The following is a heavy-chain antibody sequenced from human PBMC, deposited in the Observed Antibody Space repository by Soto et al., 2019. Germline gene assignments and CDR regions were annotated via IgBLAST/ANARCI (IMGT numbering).Heavy chain of an antibody. CDR2: IYYSGST. CDR3: ARGGTGTTDYYYFGMDV. V-gene: IGHV4-59*06. CDR1: GGSISSYY. Sequence: SETLSLTCTVSGGSISSYYWSWIRQHPGKGLDWIGYIYYSGSTYYSPSLKSRVTISVDTSKNQFSLRLSSVTAADTAVYFCARGGTGTTDYYYFGMDVWGQGTTVTVSS. D-gene: IGHD1-7*01. J-gene: IGHJ6*02.